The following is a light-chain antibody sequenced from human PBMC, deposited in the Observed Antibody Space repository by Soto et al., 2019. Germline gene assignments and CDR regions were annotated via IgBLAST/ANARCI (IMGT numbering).Light chain of an antibody. CDR1: SSNIGAGYD. V-gene: IGLV1-40*01. CDR2: GNS. J-gene: IGLJ1*01. Sequence: QSVLTQPPSVSGAPGQRVTISCSGRSSNIGAGYDVNWYQQLPGTAPKLLIYGNSDRPSGVPDRFSGSKSGTSASLAITGLQAEDEADYFCQSYDRSLRTYVFGTGTKVTVL. CDR3: QSYDRSLRTYV.